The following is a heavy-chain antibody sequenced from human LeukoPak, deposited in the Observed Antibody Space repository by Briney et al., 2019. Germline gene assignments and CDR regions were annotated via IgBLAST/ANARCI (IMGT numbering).Heavy chain of an antibody. CDR1: GFTFSSYA. Sequence: GGSLRLSCAASGFTFSSYAMSWVRQAPGKGLEWVSAISGSGGSTYYADSVKGRFTISRDNAKNTLYVQMNSLRVEDTAVYYCARFAAGGSYYYYMDVWGKGTTVTVSS. CDR3: ARFAAGGSYYYYMDV. CDR2: ISGSGGST. J-gene: IGHJ6*03. V-gene: IGHV3-23*01. D-gene: IGHD3-10*01.